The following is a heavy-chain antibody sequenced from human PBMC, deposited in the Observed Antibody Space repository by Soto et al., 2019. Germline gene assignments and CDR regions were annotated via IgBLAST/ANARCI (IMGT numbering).Heavy chain of an antibody. CDR2: ISGYNGDT. CDR3: VKNGQPPYYCYGMDV. Sequence: QGQLVQSGPEAKKPGASVKVSCKASGYTFSRYGISWVRQAPGQGLEWMGWISGYNGDTSYAQKVQGRVTMTIDTSTYTADMELRSLISDQTAMYSCVKNGQPPYYCYGMDVWGQGTTVTVSS. V-gene: IGHV1-18*01. D-gene: IGHD6-13*01. J-gene: IGHJ6*02. CDR1: GYTFSRYG.